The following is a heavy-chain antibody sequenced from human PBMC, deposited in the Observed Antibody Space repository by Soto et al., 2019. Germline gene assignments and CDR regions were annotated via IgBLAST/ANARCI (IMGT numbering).Heavy chain of an antibody. V-gene: IGHV1-69*12. Sequence: QVQLVQSGAEVKKPGSSVKVSCKASGGTFSSYAISWVRQAPGQGLEWMGGIIPIFGTANYAQKFQGRVTITADESTSTAYMELSSLRSEDTAVYYCASHGIRSPNSSPYYYYGMDVWGQGTTVTVSS. J-gene: IGHJ6*02. CDR1: GGTFSSYA. CDR2: IIPIFGTA. CDR3: ASHGIRSPNSSPYYYYGMDV. D-gene: IGHD1-26*01.